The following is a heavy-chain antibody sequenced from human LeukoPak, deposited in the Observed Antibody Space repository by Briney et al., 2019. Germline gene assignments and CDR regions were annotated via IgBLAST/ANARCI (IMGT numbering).Heavy chain of an antibody. CDR3: GRGNKSFDP. J-gene: IGHJ5*02. V-gene: IGHV1-2*02. CDR1: GYTFTAYY. CDR2: INPNTGDT. Sequence: ASVMVSCKASGYTFTAYYVHWVRQAPGQGLEWIGWINPNTGDTNYAPKFQGRVTMIKDTSTNSAYMELNKLTSDDTAVYYCGRGNKSFDPWGQGTLVTVSS.